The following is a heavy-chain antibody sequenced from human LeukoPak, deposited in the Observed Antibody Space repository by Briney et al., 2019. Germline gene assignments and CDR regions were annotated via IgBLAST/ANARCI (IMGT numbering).Heavy chain of an antibody. D-gene: IGHD3-3*01. J-gene: IGHJ5*02. V-gene: IGHV3-23*01. Sequence: GGSLRLSCEGSGFIFSSYAMTWVRQAPGKGLQWVSSISGSGESTYYADSMKGRFTISRDNSKNMLSLQMNSLRAEDTAVYFCAKGWEFRVVIPAAVSWGQGTLVTVSS. CDR2: ISGSGEST. CDR3: AKGWEFRVVIPAAVS. CDR1: GFIFSSYA.